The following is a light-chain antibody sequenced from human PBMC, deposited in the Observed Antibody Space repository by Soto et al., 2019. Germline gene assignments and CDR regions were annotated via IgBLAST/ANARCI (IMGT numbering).Light chain of an antibody. V-gene: IGKV1-39*01. CDR2: ATS. J-gene: IGKJ5*01. Sequence: DIQMTQSPASLSASVGDRVTITCRASQSISNYLNWYQQKPGKAPKLLLHATSSLQSGVPSRFSGSGSGKDFKLTLRSLQPEGFATYYCQQSYSSPPVTFGQGTRLEI. CDR3: QQSYSSPPVT. CDR1: QSISNY.